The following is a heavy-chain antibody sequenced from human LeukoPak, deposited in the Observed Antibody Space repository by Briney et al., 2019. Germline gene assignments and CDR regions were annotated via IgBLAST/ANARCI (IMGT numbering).Heavy chain of an antibody. CDR1: GFTFNTHW. Sequence: PGGSPRLSCAASGFTFNTHWMHWVRQAPGKGLVWVSRINTDGSTTNYADSVKGRFTISRDNAKNTLYLQMNSLRAEDTAVYYCARDRYYYDSSGYIPFDPWGQGTLVTVSS. CDR3: ARDRYYYDSSGYIPFDP. V-gene: IGHV3-74*01. CDR2: INTDGSTT. J-gene: IGHJ5*02. D-gene: IGHD3-22*01.